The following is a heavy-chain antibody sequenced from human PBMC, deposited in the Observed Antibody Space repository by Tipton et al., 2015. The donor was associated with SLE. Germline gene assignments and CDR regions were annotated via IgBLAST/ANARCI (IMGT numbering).Heavy chain of an antibody. V-gene: IGHV4-59*12. CDR2: IYYSGST. CDR1: GGSISSYY. CDR3: AREGDPAAFDI. Sequence: TLSLTCTVSGGSISSYYWSWIRQPPGKGLEWIGYIYYSGSTNYNPSLKSRVTISVDTSKNQFSLKLSSVTAADTAVYYCAREGDPAAFDIWGQGTMVTVSS. J-gene: IGHJ3*02. D-gene: IGHD3-16*01.